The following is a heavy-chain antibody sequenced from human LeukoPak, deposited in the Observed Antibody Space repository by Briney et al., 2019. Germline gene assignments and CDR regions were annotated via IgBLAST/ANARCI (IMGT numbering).Heavy chain of an antibody. CDR2: IWYDGSNK. J-gene: IGHJ4*02. CDR1: GFTFSSYG. V-gene: IGHV3-33*01. Sequence: GGSLRLSCAASGFTFSSYGMHWVRQAPGKGLEWVAVIWYDGSNKYYADSVKGRFTISRDNSKNTLYLQMNSLRAEDTAVYYCARVGDFWSGYYIDYWGQGTLVTVSS. CDR3: ARVGDFWSGYYIDY. D-gene: IGHD3-3*01.